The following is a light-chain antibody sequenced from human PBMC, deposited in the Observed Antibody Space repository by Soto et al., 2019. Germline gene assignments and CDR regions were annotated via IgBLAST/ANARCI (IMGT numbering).Light chain of an antibody. Sequence: DIVLTQSPATLSLSPGERATLSCMASQSVSSYLAWYQQKPGQAPRLLIYDASNRATGIPARFSGSWSGTDCTLTISSLEPEDVAVYYCQQRSNWPITLGQGTRLEIK. V-gene: IGKV3-11*01. CDR1: QSVSSY. CDR2: DAS. CDR3: QQRSNWPIT. J-gene: IGKJ5*01.